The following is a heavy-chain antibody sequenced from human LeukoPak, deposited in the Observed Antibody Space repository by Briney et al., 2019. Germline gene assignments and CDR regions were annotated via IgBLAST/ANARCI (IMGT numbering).Heavy chain of an antibody. CDR2: ISSSGSTI. CDR1: GFTLSSYE. J-gene: IGHJ6*04. Sequence: GSLRLSCAASGFTLSSYEMNLVRPAPGKGLEWVSYISSSGSTIYYADSVKGRFTISRDNAKNSLYLQMNSLRAEDTAVYYCAELGITMIGGVWGKGTTVTISS. D-gene: IGHD3-10*02. CDR3: AELGITMIGGV. V-gene: IGHV3-48*03.